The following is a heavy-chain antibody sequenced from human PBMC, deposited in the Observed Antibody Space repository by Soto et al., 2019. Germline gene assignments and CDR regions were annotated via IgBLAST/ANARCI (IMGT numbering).Heavy chain of an antibody. V-gene: IGHV4-4*07. D-gene: IGHD2-15*01. J-gene: IGHJ5*02. CDR3: ARDGEAATPGWFDP. CDR1: GGSISSYY. Sequence: QVQLQESGPGLVKPSETLSLTCTVSGGSISSYYWSWIRQPAGKGLEWIGRIYTSGSTNYNPSLKSRVTMSVDTSKKQFSLKLSSVTAADTAVYYCARDGEAATPGWFDPWGQGTLVTVSS. CDR2: IYTSGST.